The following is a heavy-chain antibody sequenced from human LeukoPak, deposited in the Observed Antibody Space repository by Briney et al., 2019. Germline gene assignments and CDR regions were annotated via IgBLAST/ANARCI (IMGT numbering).Heavy chain of an antibody. Sequence: SETLSLTCTVSGGSISSYYWSWIRQPPGKGLEWIGYIYYSGSTNYNPSLKSRVAISVDTSKNQFSLKLSSVTAADTAVYYCARDLGVMVRAFDIWGQGTMVTVSS. CDR2: IYYSGST. J-gene: IGHJ3*02. CDR3: ARDLGVMVRAFDI. V-gene: IGHV4-59*01. CDR1: GGSISSYY. D-gene: IGHD5-18*01.